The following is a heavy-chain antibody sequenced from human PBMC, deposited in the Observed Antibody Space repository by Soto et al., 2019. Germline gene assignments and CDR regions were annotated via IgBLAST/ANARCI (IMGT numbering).Heavy chain of an antibody. CDR3: AKDRRYSSGWYYFDY. CDR2: ISYDGSKK. Sequence: PGGSLRLSCADSGFTFSSYGMHWVRQAPGKGLEWVAVISYDGSKKYYADSVKGRFTISRDNSKNTLYLQMNSLRAEDTAVYYCAKDRRYSSGWYYFDYWGQGTLVTVSS. CDR1: GFTFSSYG. J-gene: IGHJ4*02. D-gene: IGHD6-19*01. V-gene: IGHV3-30*18.